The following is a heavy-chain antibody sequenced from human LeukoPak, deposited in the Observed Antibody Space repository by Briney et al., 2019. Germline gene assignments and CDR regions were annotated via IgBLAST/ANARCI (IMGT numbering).Heavy chain of an antibody. J-gene: IGHJ4*02. Sequence: GASVKVSCKASGGTFSSSTITWVRQAPGHGLEWMGRIIPFHGIATYAQRFQGRVTITADISTSTAYMDLSSLRSDDTAVYYRARIAAGGPLDYWGQGTLVTVSS. CDR2: IIPFHGIA. CDR1: GGTFSSST. CDR3: ARIAAGGPLDY. D-gene: IGHD6-13*01. V-gene: IGHV1-69*02.